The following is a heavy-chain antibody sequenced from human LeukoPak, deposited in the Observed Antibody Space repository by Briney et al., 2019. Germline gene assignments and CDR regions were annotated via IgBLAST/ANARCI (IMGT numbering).Heavy chain of an antibody. CDR2: ISSGSSTI. Sequence: KPGGSLRLSCAASGFTFSSFSMNWVRQAPGKGLEWVSYISSGSSTIYYADSAKGRFTISRDNAKNSLYLQVNSLRDEDTAVYYCASKNGSYWGQGTLVTVSS. D-gene: IGHD1-26*01. J-gene: IGHJ4*02. CDR1: GFTFSSFS. CDR3: ASKNGSY. V-gene: IGHV3-48*02.